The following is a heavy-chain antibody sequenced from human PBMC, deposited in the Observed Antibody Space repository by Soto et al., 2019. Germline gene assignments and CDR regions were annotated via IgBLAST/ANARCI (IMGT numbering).Heavy chain of an antibody. J-gene: IGHJ6*02. V-gene: IGHV3-30*18. CDR2: ISYDGHNK. CDR1: GFTFTTFG. D-gene: IGHD4-17*01. CDR3: AKDLQAYGDYNYYYYSMDV. Sequence: QVQLVESGGGVVQPGGSLRLSCTASGFTFTTFGIHWVRQAPGKGLEWVALISYDGHNKYYSDSVKGRFTISRDNYKKTLSLQMNSLRAEDTAVYYCAKDLQAYGDYNYYYYSMDVWGQGTTVSVSS.